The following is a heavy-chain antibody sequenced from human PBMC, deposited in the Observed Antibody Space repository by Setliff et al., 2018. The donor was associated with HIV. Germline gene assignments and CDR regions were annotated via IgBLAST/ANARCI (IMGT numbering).Heavy chain of an antibody. V-gene: IGHV5-51*01. CDR3: ARIHYYGSGRFDY. D-gene: IGHD3-10*01. Sequence: PGESLKISCKGSGYNFTNEWIGWVRQMPGKGLEWMGSIYPGDSDTRYSPSFQGQVTISADKSISTAYLQWSSLKASDTAMYYCARIHYYGSGRFDYWGQGNLVTV. CDR1: GYNFTNEW. CDR2: IYPGDSDT. J-gene: IGHJ4*02.